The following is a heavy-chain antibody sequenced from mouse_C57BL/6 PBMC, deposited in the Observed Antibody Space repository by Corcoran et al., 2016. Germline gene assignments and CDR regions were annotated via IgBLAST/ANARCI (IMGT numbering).Heavy chain of an antibody. Sequence: EVQLQQSGPELVKPGASVKISCKASGYTFTDYYMNWVKQSHGKSLEWIGDINPNNGGTSYNQKFKGKATLTVDKSYSTAYMELRSLTSEDSAVYYCASRGDGYVYYFDYWGQGTTLTVSS. V-gene: IGHV1-26*01. CDR1: GYTFTDYY. J-gene: IGHJ2*01. CDR3: ASRGDGYVYYFDY. D-gene: IGHD2-2*01. CDR2: INPNNGGT.